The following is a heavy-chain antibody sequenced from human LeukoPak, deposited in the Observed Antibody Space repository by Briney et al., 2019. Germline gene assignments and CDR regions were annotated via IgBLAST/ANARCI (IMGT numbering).Heavy chain of an antibody. CDR2: ISDGGST. V-gene: IGHV4-39*01. D-gene: IGHD2-2*01. J-gene: IGHJ3*02. Sequence: SETLSLTCTVSGGSIWTSDYYWGCIRQFPGKGLEWIGTISDGGSTYYNPPLESRVIISVDTSKNQFSLKLSSVTAADTAVYYCVRHCCSTPSKRTFDIWGQGTLVTVSS. CDR3: VRHCCSTPSKRTFDI. CDR1: GGSIWTSDYY.